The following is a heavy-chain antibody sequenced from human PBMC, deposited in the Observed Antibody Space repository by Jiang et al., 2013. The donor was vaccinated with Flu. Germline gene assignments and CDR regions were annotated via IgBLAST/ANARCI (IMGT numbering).Heavy chain of an antibody. CDR1: GFTFSSHA. V-gene: IGHV3-30-3*01. CDR3: ARRPLRVAAAGWDV. J-gene: IGHJ6*01. CDR2: IAYDGSDK. D-gene: IGHD6-13*01. Sequence: VQLVESGGGVVQPGTSLRLSCAASGFTFSSHAIHWVRQAPGKGLEWVANIAYDGSDKYYTDSVKGRFTISRDNSKNTLYLQINSVRVEDTAVYYCARRPLRVAAAGWDV.